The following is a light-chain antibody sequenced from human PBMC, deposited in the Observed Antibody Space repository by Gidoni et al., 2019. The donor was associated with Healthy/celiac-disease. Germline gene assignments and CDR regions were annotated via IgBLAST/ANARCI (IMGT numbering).Light chain of an antibody. CDR3: LHLNIYPRT. CDR2: AAS. Sequence: SQMTQSPSSLSASVGDRVTITCRASQGIRNDLGWYQQKPGIAPNRLIYAASSLQRGVPCRFSGSGGGEVSPHTSSSLHAEDLANYYILHLNIYPRTFGQGTKVEIK. J-gene: IGKJ1*01. CDR1: QGIRND. V-gene: IGKV1-17*01.